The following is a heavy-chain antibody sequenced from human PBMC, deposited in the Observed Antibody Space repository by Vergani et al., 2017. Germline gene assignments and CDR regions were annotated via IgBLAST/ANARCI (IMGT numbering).Heavy chain of an antibody. CDR2: IYYSGST. CDR3: ARPYCSGGSCYFDY. D-gene: IGHD2-15*01. J-gene: IGHJ4*02. CDR1: GGSISSSSYY. V-gene: IGHV4-39*07. Sequence: QLQLQESGPGLVKPSETLSLTCTVSGGSISSSSYYWGWIRQPPGKGLEWIGSIYYSGSTYYNPSLKSRVTISVDTSKNQFSRKLSSVTAADTAVYYCARPYCSGGSCYFDYWGQGTLVTVSS.